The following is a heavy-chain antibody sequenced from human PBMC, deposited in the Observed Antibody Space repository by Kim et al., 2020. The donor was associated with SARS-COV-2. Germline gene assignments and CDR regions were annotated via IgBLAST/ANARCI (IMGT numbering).Heavy chain of an antibody. CDR1: AFTFDSYV. CDR2: ITGSGNED. D-gene: IGHD6-19*01. V-gene: IGHV3-23*01. J-gene: IGHJ3*01. CDR3: AKGVRSGWWEAFDV. Sequence: GSLRLSCAASAFTFDSYVMAWVRQTPGKGLEWVSLITGSGNEDRYADSVKGRFTISRDNSKNTVYLQMNNLRAEDSAVYYCAKGVRSGWWEAFDVWGQGTVVTVSS.